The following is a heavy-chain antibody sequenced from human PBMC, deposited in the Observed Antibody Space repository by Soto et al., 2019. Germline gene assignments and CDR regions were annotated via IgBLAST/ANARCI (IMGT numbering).Heavy chain of an antibody. CDR3: ARSEEDFDYDYYGMDX. CDR2: TYYRSRWHS. Sequence: QSLSLNCVVSGDTVSSNSVAWNWVRQSPSIGLECLGSTYYRSRWHSDYAVSFRSRIDINADKSKNQVSLQLNSVTPEDTAVYYCARSEEDFDYDYYGMDXWGQVTRFPVS. J-gene: IGHJ6*02. V-gene: IGHV6-1*01. CDR1: GDTVSSNSVA. D-gene: IGHD2-15*01.